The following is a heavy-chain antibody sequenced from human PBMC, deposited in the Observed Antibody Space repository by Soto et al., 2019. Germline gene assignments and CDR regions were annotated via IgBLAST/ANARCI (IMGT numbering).Heavy chain of an antibody. Sequence: PSETLSLTCTVSGGSISSYYWSWIRQPPGKGLEWIGYIYYSGSTNYNPSLKSRVTISVDTSKNQFSLKLSSVTAADTAVYYCASRITMVRGVTYWGQGTLVTVSS. J-gene: IGHJ4*02. CDR3: ASRITMVRGVTY. V-gene: IGHV4-59*08. CDR1: GGSISSYY. CDR2: IYYSGST. D-gene: IGHD3-10*01.